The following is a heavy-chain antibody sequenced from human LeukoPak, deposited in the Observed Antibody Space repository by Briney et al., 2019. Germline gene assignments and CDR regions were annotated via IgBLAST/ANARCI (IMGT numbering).Heavy chain of an antibody. Sequence: ASVKVSCKASGYTFTSYGISWVRQAPGQGLEWMGWISAYNGNTNYAQKLQGRVTMTTDTSTSTAYMELRSLRSDDTAVYYCAKDPRIAVAGSVSDYRGQGTLVTVSS. CDR2: ISAYNGNT. V-gene: IGHV1-18*01. CDR3: AKDPRIAVAGSVSDY. CDR1: GYTFTSYG. J-gene: IGHJ4*02. D-gene: IGHD6-19*01.